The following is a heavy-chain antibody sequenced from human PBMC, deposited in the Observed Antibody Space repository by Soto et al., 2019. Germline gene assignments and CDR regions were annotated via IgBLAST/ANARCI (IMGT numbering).Heavy chain of an antibody. CDR1: GFIVRDYA. J-gene: IGHJ6*02. V-gene: IGHV3-23*01. CDR3: AKDQFSSGWYTDYYYGLDV. CDR2: ITGNGGSR. D-gene: IGHD6-19*01. Sequence: QPGGSLRLSCAASGFIVRDYAMTWVRQAPGKGLEWVSSITGNGGSRYYADPAKGRFTISRDNSRNTRYLQMNSRRAEDTAVYYCAKDQFSSGWYTDYYYGLDVWGQGTKVTVSS.